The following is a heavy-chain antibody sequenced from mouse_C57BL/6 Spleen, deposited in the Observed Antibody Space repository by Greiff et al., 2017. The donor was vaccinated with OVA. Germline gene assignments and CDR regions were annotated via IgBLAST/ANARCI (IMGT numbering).Heavy chain of an antibody. J-gene: IGHJ4*01. D-gene: IGHD2-2*01. V-gene: IGHV1-52*01. CDR3: ARRGHMGYDGGDYYAMDY. CDR2: IDPSDSET. Sequence: VQLQQPGAELVRPGSSVKLSCKASGYTFTSYWMHWVKQRPIQGLEWIGNIDPSDSETHYNQKFKDKATLTVDKSSSTAYMQLSSLTSEDSAVYYCARRGHMGYDGGDYYAMDYWGQGTSVTVSS. CDR1: GYTFTSYW.